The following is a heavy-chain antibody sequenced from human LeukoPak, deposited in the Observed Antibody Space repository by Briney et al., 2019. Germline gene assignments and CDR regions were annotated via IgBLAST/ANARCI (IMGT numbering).Heavy chain of an antibody. CDR3: ARIMYYYDSSAYDY. J-gene: IGHJ4*02. D-gene: IGHD3-22*01. Sequence: PGGSLRLSCAASGFTFSDYYLAWIRQAPGKGLEWVAYITTSGSTIYYADSVRGRFTISRDNAKNSLYLQMNSLRAEDTAVYYCARIMYYYDSSAYDYWGQGTLVTVSS. CDR2: ITTSGSTI. V-gene: IGHV3-11*04. CDR1: GFTFSDYY.